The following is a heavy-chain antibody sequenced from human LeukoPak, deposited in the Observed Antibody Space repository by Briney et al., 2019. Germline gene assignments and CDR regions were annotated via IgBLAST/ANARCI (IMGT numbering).Heavy chain of an antibody. D-gene: IGHD7-27*01. Sequence: PGGSLRLSCAASGFTFSNAWMSWVRQAPGKGLEWVGRIKSKTDGGTTDYAAPVKGRFTISRDDSKNTLYLQMNSLKTEDTAVYYCTTDFWGYYYYGMDVWGQGTTVTVSS. V-gene: IGHV3-15*01. CDR2: IKSKTDGGTT. J-gene: IGHJ6*02. CDR3: TTDFWGYYYYGMDV. CDR1: GFTFSNAW.